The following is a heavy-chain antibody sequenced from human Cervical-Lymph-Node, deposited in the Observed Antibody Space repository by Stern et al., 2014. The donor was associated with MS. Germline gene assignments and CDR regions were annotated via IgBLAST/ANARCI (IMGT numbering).Heavy chain of an antibody. CDR3: ATDLKDY. V-gene: IGHV3-7*01. Sequence: VQLVESGGGLVQPGGSRRLSCAVSGLTFSDYWMNWVGQAPGKGLEWVATIQADGSQKYYLDSVKGRFTISRDNAKNSLDLQMNGLGAEDTAVYYCATDLKDYWGQGTLVTVSS. CDR1: GLTFSDYW. CDR2: IQADGSQK. J-gene: IGHJ4*02.